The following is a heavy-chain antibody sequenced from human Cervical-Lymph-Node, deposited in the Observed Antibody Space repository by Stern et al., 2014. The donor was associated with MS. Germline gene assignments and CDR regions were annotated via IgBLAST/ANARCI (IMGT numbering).Heavy chain of an antibody. CDR3: ARDQGGKYYDSSGYYSDAFDI. Sequence: VQLVESGGGLVKPGGSLRLSCAASGFTFSSYSMNWVRPAPGKGLEWVSSISSSSSYIYYAGSVKGRFTISRDNAKNSLYLQMNSLRAEDTAVYYCARDQGGKYYDSSGYYSDAFDIWGQGTMVTVSS. D-gene: IGHD3-22*01. J-gene: IGHJ3*02. V-gene: IGHV3-21*01. CDR2: ISSSSSYI. CDR1: GFTFSSYS.